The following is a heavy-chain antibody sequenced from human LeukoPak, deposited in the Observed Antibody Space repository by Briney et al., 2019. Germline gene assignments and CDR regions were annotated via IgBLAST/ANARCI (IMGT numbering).Heavy chain of an antibody. Sequence: EASVKVSCKASGYTFTSYHMHWVRQAPGQGLEWMGIINPSGGTTNYAQKFRGRVTMTRDMSTSTVYMELRSLRSDDTAVYYCARCSSTTPNWFDPWGQGTLVTVSS. CDR1: GYTFTSYH. CDR2: INPSGGTT. J-gene: IGHJ5*02. D-gene: IGHD2-2*01. V-gene: IGHV1-46*01. CDR3: ARCSSTTPNWFDP.